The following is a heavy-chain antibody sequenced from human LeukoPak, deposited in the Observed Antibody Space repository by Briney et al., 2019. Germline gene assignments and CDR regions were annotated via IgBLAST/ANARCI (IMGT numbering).Heavy chain of an antibody. Sequence: GGSLRLSCAASGFTFSSYGMHWVRQAPGKGLEWVAFIRYDGSNKYYADSVKGRFTISRDNSKNTLYLQMNSLRAEDTAVYYCAKDGAYSNKPFDYWGQGTLVTVSS. V-gene: IGHV3-30*02. CDR3: AKDGAYSNKPFDY. CDR2: IRYDGSNK. J-gene: IGHJ4*02. D-gene: IGHD4-11*01. CDR1: GFTFSSYG.